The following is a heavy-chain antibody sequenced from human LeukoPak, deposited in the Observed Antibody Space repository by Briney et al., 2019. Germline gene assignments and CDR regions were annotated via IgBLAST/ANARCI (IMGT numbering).Heavy chain of an antibody. D-gene: IGHD3-10*01. CDR1: GGSISSYY. CDR3: ARVGLLLWFGELLPNWFDP. Sequence: PSETLSLTCTVSGGSISSYYWSWIRQPAGKGLEWIGRIYTSGSTNYNPSLKSRVTISVDTSKNQFSLKLSSVTAADTAVYYCARVGLLLWFGELLPNWFDPWGQGTLVTVSS. CDR2: IYTSGST. V-gene: IGHV4-4*07. J-gene: IGHJ5*02.